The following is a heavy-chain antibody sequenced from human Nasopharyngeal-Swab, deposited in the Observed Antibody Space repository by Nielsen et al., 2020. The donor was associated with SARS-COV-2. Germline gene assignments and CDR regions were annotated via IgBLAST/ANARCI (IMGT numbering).Heavy chain of an antibody. CDR2: ISSGGTT. D-gene: IGHD6-19*01. Sequence: GESLKISCAASGFPVSSDYMTWVRQAPGKGLEWVSGISSGGTTDYADSVKDRFRVSRDNSKNTLYLQMNSLRAEDTAVYYCASSYSSLAGFSYGMDLWGQGTTVTVSS. J-gene: IGHJ6*02. CDR3: ASSYSSLAGFSYGMDL. CDR1: GFPVSSDY. V-gene: IGHV3-66*01.